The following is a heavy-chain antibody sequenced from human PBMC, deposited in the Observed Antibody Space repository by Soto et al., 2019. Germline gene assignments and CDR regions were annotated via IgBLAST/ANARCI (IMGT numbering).Heavy chain of an antibody. J-gene: IGHJ2*01. Sequence: GGCLRLSCVASGFPFLNYDMHWVRQAPGKGLEWVAGISGSGGTFDANSVRGRFTISKDDSKNTLYLQMNSLRVEDTALYYCAKDRQGSGPDFDLWGRGTLVTVS. D-gene: IGHD3-10*01. V-gene: IGHV3-23*01. CDR1: GFPFLNYD. CDR2: ISGSGGT. CDR3: AKDRQGSGPDFDL.